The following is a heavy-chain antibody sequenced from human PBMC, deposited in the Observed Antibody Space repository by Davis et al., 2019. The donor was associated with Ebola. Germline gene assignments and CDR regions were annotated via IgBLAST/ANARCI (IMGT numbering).Heavy chain of an antibody. CDR3: VRDRYYYNSGNFDY. V-gene: IGHV1-69*13. CDR2: IIPLFGTT. CDR1: GNTISTYT. J-gene: IGHJ4*02. D-gene: IGHD3-10*01. Sequence: AASVKVSCKASGNTISTYTIDWVRQAPGQGLEWMGGIIPLFGTTNYAQKFRGRVIITADESTSTVYMELSSLTSEDTAVYYCVRDRYYYNSGNFDYWGQGTLVTVSS.